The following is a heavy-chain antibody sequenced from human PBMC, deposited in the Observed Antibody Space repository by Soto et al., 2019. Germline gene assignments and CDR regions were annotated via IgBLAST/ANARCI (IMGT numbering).Heavy chain of an antibody. D-gene: IGHD2-8*01. V-gene: IGHV4-31*03. CDR1: GGSISSGGYY. CDR3: ASAARVAGVFDY. Sequence: SETLSLTCTVSGGSISSGGYYWSWIRQHPGKGLEWIGDIYYSGSTYYNPSLKSRVTISVDTSKNQFSLKLSSVTAADTAVYYCASAARVAGVFDYWGQGTLVTVSS. CDR2: IYYSGST. J-gene: IGHJ4*02.